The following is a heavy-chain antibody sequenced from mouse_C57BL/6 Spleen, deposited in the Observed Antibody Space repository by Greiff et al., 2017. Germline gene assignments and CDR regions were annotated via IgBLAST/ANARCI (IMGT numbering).Heavy chain of an antibody. V-gene: IGHV1-69*01. Sequence: QVHVKQPGAELVMPGASVKLSCKASGYTFTSYWMHWVKQRPGQGLEWIGEIDPSDSYTNYNQKFKGKSTLTVDKSSSTAYMQLSSLTSEDSAVYYSAREKTDAWFAYWGQGTLVTVSA. J-gene: IGHJ3*01. CDR2: IDPSDSYT. CDR3: AREKTDAWFAY. CDR1: GYTFTSYW.